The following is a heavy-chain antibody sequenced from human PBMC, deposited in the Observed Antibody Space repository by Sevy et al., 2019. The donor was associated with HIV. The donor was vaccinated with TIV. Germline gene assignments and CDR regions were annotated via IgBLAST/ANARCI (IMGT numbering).Heavy chain of an antibody. CDR3: ATSIATRIYWYFDL. CDR1: GGSISSYY. J-gene: IGHJ2*01. D-gene: IGHD6-6*01. V-gene: IGHV4-59*01. CDR2: IYYRGST. Sequence: SETLSLTCTVSGGSISSYYWSWIRQPPGKELEWIGNIYYRGSTNYNPSLKSRATISIDTSKNQFSLKLSSVTAADTAVYYCATSIATRIYWYFDLWGRSTLVTVSS.